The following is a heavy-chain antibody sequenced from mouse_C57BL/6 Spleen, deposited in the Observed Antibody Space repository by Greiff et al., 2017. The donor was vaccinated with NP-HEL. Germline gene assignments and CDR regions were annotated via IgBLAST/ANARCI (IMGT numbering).Heavy chain of an antibody. J-gene: IGHJ1*03. Sequence: EVKLVESGPELVKPGASVKISCKASGYSFTDYNMNWVKQSNGKSLEWIGVINPNYGTTSYNQKFKGKATLTVDQSSSTAYMQLNSLTSEDSAVYYCANYYSNYRDWYFDVWGTGTTVTVSS. D-gene: IGHD2-5*01. CDR1: GYSFTDYN. V-gene: IGHV1-39*01. CDR2: INPNYGTT. CDR3: ANYYSNYRDWYFDV.